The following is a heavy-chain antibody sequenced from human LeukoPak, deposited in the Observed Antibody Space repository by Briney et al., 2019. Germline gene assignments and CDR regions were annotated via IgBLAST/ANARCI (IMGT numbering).Heavy chain of an antibody. V-gene: IGHV3-33*03. CDR2: IWYNGSNK. Sequence: GGSLRLSCEVWGLKLRTYGMEWGRQAPGKGLEWVAVIWYNGSNKNYADSVKGRFTISRENSKNTLYLQMNTLRAEDTAVYLCAHEAPPTGDYSIRYYYMDVWGKGTTVTVSS. D-gene: IGHD4-11*01. CDR1: GLKLRTYG. CDR3: AHEAPPTGDYSIRYYYMDV. J-gene: IGHJ6*03.